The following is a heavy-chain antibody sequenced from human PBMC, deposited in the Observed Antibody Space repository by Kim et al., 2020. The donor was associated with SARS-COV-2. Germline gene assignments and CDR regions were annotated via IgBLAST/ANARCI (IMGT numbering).Heavy chain of an antibody. V-gene: IGHV3-23*01. CDR1: GSKFSDYS. CDR2: IRPRGAAA. J-gene: IGHJ4*02. Sequence: GGSLRLSCAASGSKFSDYSMSWFRQPPGKGLEWVSLIRPRGAAASYADPFQGRFTVSREDSINTLFLKMSGLKAEDTATFYCAKEYDSVDSSHYSIWGQGILVTV. CDR3: AKEYDSVDSSHYSI. D-gene: IGHD2-21*02.